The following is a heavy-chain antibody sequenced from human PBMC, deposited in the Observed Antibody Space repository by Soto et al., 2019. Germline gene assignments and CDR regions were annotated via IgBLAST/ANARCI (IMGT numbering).Heavy chain of an antibody. J-gene: IGHJ6*03. Sequence: GESLKISCKGSGYSFTSYWIGWVRQMPGKGLEWMGIIYPGDSDTRYSPSFQGQVTISADQSVSPAYLQWSSLKASDTAMYYLARLQCSGGSCYSQRSRYYMDVWGKGTTVTVSS. V-gene: IGHV5-51*01. D-gene: IGHD2-15*01. CDR3: ARLQCSGGSCYSQRSRYYMDV. CDR2: IYPGDSDT. CDR1: GYSFTSYW.